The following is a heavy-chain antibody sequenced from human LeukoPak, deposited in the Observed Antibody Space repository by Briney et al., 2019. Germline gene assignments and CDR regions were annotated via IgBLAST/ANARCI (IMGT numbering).Heavy chain of an antibody. Sequence: SETLSLTCTVSGGSISSYYWSWIRQPAGKGLEWIGRIYRSGSANYNPSLKSRVTISVDESKNHFSLKLNSVTAADTAVYYCARCRTQLWSDAFDIWGQGTMLTVSS. CDR3: ARCRTQLWSDAFDI. J-gene: IGHJ3*02. V-gene: IGHV4-4*07. CDR2: IYRSGSA. D-gene: IGHD5-18*01. CDR1: GGSISSYY.